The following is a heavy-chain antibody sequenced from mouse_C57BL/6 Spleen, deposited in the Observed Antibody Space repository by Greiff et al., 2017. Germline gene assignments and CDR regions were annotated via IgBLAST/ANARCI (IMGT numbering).Heavy chain of an antibody. Sequence: QVHVKQPGAELVKPGASVKLSCKASGYTFTSYWMQWVKQRPGQGLEWIGEIDPSDGYTNYNQKFKGKATLTVDTSASTAYLQLSSLTSEDSAVYYCARRHRGRAMDYWGQGTSVTVSS. D-gene: IGHD3-1*01. CDR2: IDPSDGYT. J-gene: IGHJ4*01. CDR3: ARRHRGRAMDY. V-gene: IGHV1-50*01. CDR1: GYTFTSYW.